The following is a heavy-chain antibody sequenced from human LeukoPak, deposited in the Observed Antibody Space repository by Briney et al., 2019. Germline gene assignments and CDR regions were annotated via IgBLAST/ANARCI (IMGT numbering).Heavy chain of an antibody. CDR1: GGTFSSYA. Sequence: ASVKVSCKASGGTFSSYAISWVRQAPGQGLEWMGGIIPIFGTANYAQKFQGRVTITADGSTSTAYMELSSLRSEDTAVYYCARDLLPAALYFDYWGQGTLVTVS. J-gene: IGHJ4*02. CDR3: ARDLLPAALYFDY. V-gene: IGHV1-69*13. CDR2: IIPIFGTA. D-gene: IGHD2-2*01.